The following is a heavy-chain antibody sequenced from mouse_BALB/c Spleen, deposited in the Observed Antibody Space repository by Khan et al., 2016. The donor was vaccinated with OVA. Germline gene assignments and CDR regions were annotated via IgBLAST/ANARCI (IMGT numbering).Heavy chain of an antibody. Sequence: VQLQQSGPELVKPGASVKVSCKASGYSFTDYNMFWVKQSHGKGLEWIGYIDPYNGGTSYNQKFRGKATLTVDKSSRTAFMHLSSLTSEDSAVFYCARTDYYGSSYYFDYWGQGTTLTVSS. V-gene: IGHV1S135*01. CDR2: IDPYNGGT. D-gene: IGHD1-1*01. CDR3: ARTDYYGSSYYFDY. J-gene: IGHJ2*01. CDR1: GYSFTDYN.